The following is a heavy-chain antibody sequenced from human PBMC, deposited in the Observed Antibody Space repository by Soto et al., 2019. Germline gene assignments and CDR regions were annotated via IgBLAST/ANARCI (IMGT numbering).Heavy chain of an antibody. CDR2: INHSGST. Sequence: ETLSLTCTVSGGSISSYYWSWIRQPPGKGLEWIGEINHSGSTNYNPSLKSRVTISVDTSKNQFSLKLSSVTAADTAVYYCARAPRDYDYIWGSYRYKERRFDYWGQGTLVTVSS. V-gene: IGHV4-59*12. CDR1: GGSISSYY. CDR3: ARAPRDYDYIWGSYRYKERRFDY. D-gene: IGHD3-16*02. J-gene: IGHJ4*02.